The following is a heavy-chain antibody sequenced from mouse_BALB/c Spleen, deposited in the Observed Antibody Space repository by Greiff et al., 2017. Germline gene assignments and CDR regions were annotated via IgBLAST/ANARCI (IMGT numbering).Heavy chain of an antibody. CDR1: GFTFSSYT. Sequence: DVKLVESGGGLVQPGGSLKLSCAASGFTFSSYTMSWVRQTPEKRLEWVAYISNGGGSTYYPDTVKGRFTISRDNAKNTLYLQMSSLKSEDTAMYYCARHEDYDYDEKVGFDYWGQGTTLTVSS. CDR2: ISNGGGST. CDR3: ARHEDYDYDEKVGFDY. D-gene: IGHD2-4*01. J-gene: IGHJ2*01. V-gene: IGHV5-12-2*01.